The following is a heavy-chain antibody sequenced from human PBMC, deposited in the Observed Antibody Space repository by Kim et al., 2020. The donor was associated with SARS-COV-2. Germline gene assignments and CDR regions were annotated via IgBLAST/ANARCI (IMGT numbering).Heavy chain of an antibody. CDR1: GYSISSGYY. CDR3: ARVTITMIVVVKPDAFDI. V-gene: IGHV4-38-2*02. D-gene: IGHD3-22*01. CDR2: IYHSGST. Sequence: SETLSLTCTVSGYSISSGYYWGWIRQPPGKGLEWIGSIYHSGSTYYNPSLKSRVTISVDTSKNQFSLKLSSVTASDTAVYYCARVTITMIVVVKPDAFDIWGQGTMVTVSS. J-gene: IGHJ3*02.